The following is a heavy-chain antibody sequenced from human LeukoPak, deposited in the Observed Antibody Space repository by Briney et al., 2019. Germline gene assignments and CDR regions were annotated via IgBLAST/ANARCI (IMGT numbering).Heavy chain of an antibody. D-gene: IGHD3-3*01. J-gene: IGHJ6*03. CDR2: IRYDGGNQ. CDR3: AREGQRFLEWLFYYYYMDV. Sequence: GGSLRLSCAASGFTFSSYGMHWVRQTPGKGLECVAFIRYDGGNQYYTDSVKGRFTISRDNSKNTIYLQMNSLRAEHTAVYYCAREGQRFLEWLFYYYYMDVWGKGTTVTVSS. V-gene: IGHV3-30*02. CDR1: GFTFSSYG.